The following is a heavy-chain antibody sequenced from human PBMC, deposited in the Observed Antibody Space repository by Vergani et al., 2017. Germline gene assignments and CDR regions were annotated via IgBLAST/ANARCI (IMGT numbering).Heavy chain of an antibody. D-gene: IGHD1-26*01. Sequence: EVQLLESGGGLVQPGGSLRLSCAASGFTFSSYAMSWARQAPGKRLEWVAAIKGDGSAKQYVESVKGRFTISRDNAKSSLYLQMNSLRVADTAVYYCARGHPVGSYWGQGTLVTVSS. CDR2: IKGDGSAK. CDR3: ARGHPVGSY. V-gene: IGHV3-7*01. J-gene: IGHJ4*02. CDR1: GFTFSSYA.